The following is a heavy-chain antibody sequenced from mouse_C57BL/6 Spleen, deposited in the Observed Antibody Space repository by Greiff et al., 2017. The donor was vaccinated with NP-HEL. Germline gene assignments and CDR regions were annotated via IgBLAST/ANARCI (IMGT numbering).Heavy chain of an antibody. CDR2: ISSGGDYI. V-gene: IGHV5-9-1*02. Sequence: DVHLVESGEGLVKPGGSLKLSCAASGFTFSSYAMSWVRQTPEKRLEWVAYISSGGDYIYYADTVKGRFTISRDNARNTLYLQMSSLKSEDTAMYYCTRDGAVVAYYAMDYWGQGTSVTVSS. CDR1: GFTFSSYA. D-gene: IGHD1-1*01. J-gene: IGHJ4*01. CDR3: TRDGAVVAYYAMDY.